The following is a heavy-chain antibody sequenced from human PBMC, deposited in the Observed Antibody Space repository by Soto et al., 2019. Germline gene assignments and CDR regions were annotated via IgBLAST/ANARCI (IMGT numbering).Heavy chain of an antibody. CDR1: GGPFSSYA. D-gene: IGHD2-2*02. Sequence: SVKLCFKACGGPFSSYAISLVRQAPGQGVEWMGGIIPIFGTANYAQKFQGRVTITAYESTSTAYMELSSLRSEDTAVYYCARDGTYCSSTSSYRDAFDIWGQGTMVTVSS. J-gene: IGHJ3*02. CDR2: IIPIFGTA. CDR3: ARDGTYCSSTSSYRDAFDI. V-gene: IGHV1-69*13.